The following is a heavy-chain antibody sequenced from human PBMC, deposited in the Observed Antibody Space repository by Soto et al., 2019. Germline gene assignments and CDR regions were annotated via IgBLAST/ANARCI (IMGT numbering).Heavy chain of an antibody. CDR3: AKDRITSFGVVLSPHDAFDI. D-gene: IGHD3-3*01. CDR2: ISGSGGST. V-gene: IGHV3-23*01. J-gene: IGHJ3*02. CDR1: GFTFSSYA. Sequence: EVQLLESGGGLVQPGGSLRLSCAASGFTFSSYAMSWVRQAPGKGLEWVSAISGSGGSTYYAYSVKGRFTISRDNSKNTLYLQMNSMRAEDTAVYYCAKDRITSFGVVLSPHDAFDIWGQGTMVTVSS.